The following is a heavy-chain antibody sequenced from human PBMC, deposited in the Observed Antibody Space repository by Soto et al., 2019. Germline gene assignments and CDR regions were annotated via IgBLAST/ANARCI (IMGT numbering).Heavy chain of an antibody. CDR1: GGTFGTYE. D-gene: IGHD5-18*01. J-gene: IGHJ6*02. CDR2: ITSSGTTI. V-gene: IGHV3-48*03. CDR3: ARDGYSYGYPFAMDV. Sequence: PGGSLSLSCAASGGTFGTYEMNWVRQAPGKGLEWVSYITSSGTTIYYADSVKGRFTISRDNAKNSLYLQMNSLRAEDTAVYYCARDGYSYGYPFAMDVWGQGTTVTLSS.